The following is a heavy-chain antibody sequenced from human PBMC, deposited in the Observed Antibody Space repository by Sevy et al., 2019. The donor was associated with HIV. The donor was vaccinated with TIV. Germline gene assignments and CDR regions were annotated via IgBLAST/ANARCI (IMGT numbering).Heavy chain of an antibody. CDR3: AKDGQPYYDILTGYYKTQRYYFDY. J-gene: IGHJ4*02. V-gene: IGHV3-23*01. D-gene: IGHD3-9*01. CDR1: GFTFSSYA. Sequence: GGSLRLSCAASGFTFSSYAMSWVRQAPGKGLEWVSAISGSGGSTYYADSVKGRFTISRDNSENTLYLQMNSLRAEDTAVYYCAKDGQPYYDILTGYYKTQRYYFDYWGQGTLVTVSS. CDR2: ISGSGGST.